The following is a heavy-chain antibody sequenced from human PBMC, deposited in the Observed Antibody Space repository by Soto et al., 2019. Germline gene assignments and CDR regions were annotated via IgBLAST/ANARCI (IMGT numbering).Heavy chain of an antibody. V-gene: IGHV4-31*03. J-gene: IGHJ5*02. CDR1: GGSISSGGYC. CDR2: IYYSGST. CDR3: ARDVVQLAAAGENWYDP. Sequence: QVQLQESGPGLVKPSQTLSLTCTVSGGSISSGGYCWSWIRQHPGKGLEWIGYIYYSGSTYYNPSLMSRVTISVDTSKNQFSLKLSSVTAADTAVYYCARDVVQLAAAGENWYDPWGQGTLVTVSS. D-gene: IGHD6-13*01.